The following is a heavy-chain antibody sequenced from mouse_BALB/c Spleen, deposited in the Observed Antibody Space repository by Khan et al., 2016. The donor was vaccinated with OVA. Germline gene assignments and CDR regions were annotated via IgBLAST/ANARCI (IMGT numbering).Heavy chain of an antibody. CDR2: IYPGDGRV. Sequence: QVRLQQSGADLVKPGASVKLSCKASGYTFTNYWVHWVKQGPGQGLEWIGEIYPGDGRVNYNEKFKNKASLTVDRSSSTAYMQLSSLTSEDSAVDDCARNAYFGNYFDYWGQGSTLTVSS. CDR3: ARNAYFGNYFDY. V-gene: IGHV1S81*02. D-gene: IGHD2-10*01. J-gene: IGHJ2*01. CDR1: GYTFTNYW.